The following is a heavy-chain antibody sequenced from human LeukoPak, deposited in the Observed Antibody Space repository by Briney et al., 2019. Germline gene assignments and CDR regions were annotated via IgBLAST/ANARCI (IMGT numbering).Heavy chain of an antibody. D-gene: IGHD5-12*01. Sequence: SHTLSLTRTLSAGSISSGGYYWSWLRQHPGRGLEWIGYIYYSGSTYYNPSLKSRVTISVDTSKNQFSLKLSSVTAADTAVYYCASQRWTSGYDDGAYYFDYWGQGTLVTVSS. CDR2: IYYSGST. CDR3: ASQRWTSGYDDGAYYFDY. J-gene: IGHJ4*02. CDR1: AGSISSGGYY. V-gene: IGHV4-31*03.